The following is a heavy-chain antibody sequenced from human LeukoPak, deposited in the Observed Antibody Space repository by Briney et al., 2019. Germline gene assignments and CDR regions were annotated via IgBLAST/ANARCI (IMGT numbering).Heavy chain of an antibody. CDR1: GGSISSYS. D-gene: IGHD3-10*01. CDR3: ARHEGKLWFGETAMNY. Sequence: SETLSLTCTVSGGSISSYSWSWVRQPPGKGLEWIAYMSYSGTTNYNPSLKSRVTISVDTSKKQFSLKLSSVTAADMAVYYCARHEGKLWFGETAMNYWGQGTLVTVSS. CDR2: MSYSGTT. V-gene: IGHV4-59*08. J-gene: IGHJ4*02.